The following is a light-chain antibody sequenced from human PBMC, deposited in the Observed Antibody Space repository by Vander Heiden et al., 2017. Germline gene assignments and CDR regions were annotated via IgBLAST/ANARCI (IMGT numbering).Light chain of an antibody. V-gene: IGKV1-9*01. CDR3: QQFKSYPRT. Sequence: DIQLTQSPSFLSASIGDRVTITCRASQGISSYLVWYQQKPGKAPNLLIYAASTLQSGVPSRFSGSGSGTEFTLTISSLQPEDIATYYCQQFKSYPRTFGQGTRVEI. CDR2: AAS. J-gene: IGKJ1*01. CDR1: QGISSY.